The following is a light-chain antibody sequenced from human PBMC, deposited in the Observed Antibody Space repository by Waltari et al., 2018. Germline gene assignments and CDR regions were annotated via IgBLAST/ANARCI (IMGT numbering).Light chain of an antibody. V-gene: IGLV2-14*01. CDR3: SSYTSSSTLV. CDR2: DFS. J-gene: IGLJ2*01. CDR1: SSDVGGSNY. Sequence: QSALTQPASVSGSPGQSNTISCTGTSSDVGGSNYVSWYQQHPGKSPKLMIYDFSKRPSGVSNRFSGSKSGNTASLTISGLQAEDEADYYCSSYTSSSTLVFGGGIKLTVL.